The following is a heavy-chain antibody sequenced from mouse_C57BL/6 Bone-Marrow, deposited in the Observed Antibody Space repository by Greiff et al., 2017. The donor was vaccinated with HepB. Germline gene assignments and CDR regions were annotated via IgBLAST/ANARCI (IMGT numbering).Heavy chain of an antibody. CDR2: INPNNGGT. Sequence: VHVKQSGPELVKPGASVKIPCKASGYTFTDYNMDWVKQSHGKSLEWIGDINPNNGGTIYNQKFKGKATLTVDKSSSTAYMELRSLTSEDTAVYYCARKTGTRGWYFDVWGTGATVTVAS. CDR3: ARKTGTRGWYFDV. V-gene: IGHV1-18*01. D-gene: IGHD4-1*01. J-gene: IGHJ1*03. CDR1: GYTFTDYN.